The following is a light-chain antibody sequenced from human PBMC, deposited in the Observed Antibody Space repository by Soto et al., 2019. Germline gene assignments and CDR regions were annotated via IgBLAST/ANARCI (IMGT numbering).Light chain of an antibody. Sequence: DIVMTQSPDSLAVSLGERATINCKSSQSVLYSSNNKNYLAWYQQKPGQPPKLLIYWASTRESGVPDRFSGSGFGTYFTLTISSLQAEDVAVYYCQQYFSTPPYTFGQGTKLEIK. CDR1: QSVLYSSNNKNY. CDR3: QQYFSTPPYT. J-gene: IGKJ2*01. CDR2: WAS. V-gene: IGKV4-1*01.